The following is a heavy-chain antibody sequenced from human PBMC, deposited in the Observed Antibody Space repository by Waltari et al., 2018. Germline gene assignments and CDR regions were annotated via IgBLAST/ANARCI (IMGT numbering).Heavy chain of an antibody. CDR3: AKGSDYYDSSGYDY. J-gene: IGHJ4*02. CDR2: IYSGGST. D-gene: IGHD3-22*01. V-gene: IGHV3-23*03. CDR1: GFTFSSYA. Sequence: EVQLLESGGGLVQPGGSLRLSCAASGFTFSSYAMSWVRQAPGKGLDWVSVIYSGGSTYYADSVKGRFTISRDNSKNTLYLQMNSLRAEDTAVYYCAKGSDYYDSSGYDYWGQGTLVTVSS.